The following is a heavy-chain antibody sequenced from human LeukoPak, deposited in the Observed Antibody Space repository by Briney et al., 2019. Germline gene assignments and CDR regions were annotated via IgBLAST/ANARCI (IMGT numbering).Heavy chain of an antibody. D-gene: IGHD2-8*01. J-gene: IGHJ4*02. CDR1: GNNYW. CDR2: IYFGDSDT. Sequence: GESVKISCKASGNNYWIAWVRQMPGKGLEWLGIIYFGDSDTRYSPSFQGRLTISVDKSISTAYLHLSSLKASDTAIYFCGRHSYGLDYWGQGTLVTVSS. CDR3: GRHSYGLDY. V-gene: IGHV5-51*01.